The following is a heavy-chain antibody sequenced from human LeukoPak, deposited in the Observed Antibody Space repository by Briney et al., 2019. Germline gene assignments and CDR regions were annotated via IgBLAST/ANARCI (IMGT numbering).Heavy chain of an antibody. CDR1: GGTFSSYA. V-gene: IGHV1-69*04. CDR3: ARDGSGSYRVYYGMDV. Sequence: WASVRVSCKASGGTFSSYAISWVRQAPGQGLEWMGRIIPILGIANYAQKFQGRVTITADKSTSTAYMELSGLRSEDTAVYYCARDGSGSYRVYYGMDVWGQGTTVTVSS. D-gene: IGHD3-10*01. CDR2: IIPILGIA. J-gene: IGHJ6*02.